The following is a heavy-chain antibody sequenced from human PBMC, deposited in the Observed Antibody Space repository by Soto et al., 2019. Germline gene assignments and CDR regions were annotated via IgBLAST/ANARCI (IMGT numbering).Heavy chain of an antibody. V-gene: IGHV4-34*01. CDR2: INHSGST. D-gene: IGHD2-2*01. J-gene: IGHJ6*01. CDR3: ARAGSSIYGMDV. Sequence: SETLSVTCAFYVGSFSVYYWSLIRQPPGKGLDWIGEINHSGSTNYNPSLKSRVTISVDTSKNQFPLKLSSVTAADTAVYYCARAGSSIYGMDVWGHGTTVTVSS. CDR1: VGSFSVYY.